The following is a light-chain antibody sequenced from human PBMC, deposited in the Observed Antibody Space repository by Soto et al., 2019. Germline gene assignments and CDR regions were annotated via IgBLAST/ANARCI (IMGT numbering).Light chain of an antibody. CDR1: QDTSHY. CDR2: GAS. Sequence: DIQMTQSPSSLSASVGDRVTITCQANQDTSHYLNWYQQKPGKAPRLLTSGASNLEPGVPSRFSGGGSGTHFSFTISSLQPEDIATYYCPQYDNLRGRIFTFGPGTKVDIK. CDR3: PQYDNLRGRIFT. V-gene: IGKV1-33*01. J-gene: IGKJ3*01.